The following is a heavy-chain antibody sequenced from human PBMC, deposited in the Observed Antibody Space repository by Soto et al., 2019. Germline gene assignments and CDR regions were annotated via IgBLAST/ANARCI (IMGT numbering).Heavy chain of an antibody. CDR2: LSGGGDNV. V-gene: IGHV3-23*01. CDR1: GFPFRTYA. CDR3: ARGSRWTPFDY. Sequence: GSLRLSCAASGFPFRTYAMSWVRQAPGKGLEYVASLSGGGDNVFYSDSVKGRFTISRDNSKDTVHLQMDSLRAEDTALYYCARGSRWTPFDYWGQGARVTVSS. D-gene: IGHD1-1*01. J-gene: IGHJ4*02.